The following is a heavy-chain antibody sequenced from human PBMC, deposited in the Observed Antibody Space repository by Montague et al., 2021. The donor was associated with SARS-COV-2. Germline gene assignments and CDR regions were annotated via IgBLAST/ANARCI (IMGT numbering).Heavy chain of an antibody. CDR3: ARLGITLGGVIVIRYYFDF. Sequence: SETLSLTCTFSGASRSTKNYYWGWIRQPPGKGLEWIGSISYSATAYSNPSLKSRVTMSVDASRNQLSLNLSSVTVADTAVYYCARLGITLGGVIVIRYYFDFWGQGTLVTVSS. CDR1: GASRSTKNYY. V-gene: IGHV4-39*01. CDR2: ISYSATA. D-gene: IGHD3-16*02. J-gene: IGHJ4*02.